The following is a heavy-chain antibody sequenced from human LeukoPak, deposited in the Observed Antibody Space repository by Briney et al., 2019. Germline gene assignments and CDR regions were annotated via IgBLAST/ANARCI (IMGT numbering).Heavy chain of an antibody. CDR2: INDRGHT. D-gene: IGHD4-23*01. CDR3: ARDPTTVVTTPYYFDF. V-gene: IGHV4-34*01. Sequence: PSETLSLTCAVHGGSFSGYHWNRIRQSPGKGLEWIGEINDRGHTNYNPSLESRITISVDTSKKQFSLNLSSATAADTAVYYCARDPTTVVTTPYYFDFWGQGTLVTVSS. CDR1: GGSFSGYH. J-gene: IGHJ4*02.